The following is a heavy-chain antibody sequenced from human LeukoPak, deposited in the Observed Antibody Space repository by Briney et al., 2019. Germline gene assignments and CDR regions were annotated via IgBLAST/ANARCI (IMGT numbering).Heavy chain of an antibody. D-gene: IGHD3-16*01. CDR1: GFTFSSDA. CDR2: INPAGSVT. Sequence: PGGYLKLSCAASGFTFSSDAMTCVHQAPGKELKWVSRINPAGSVTYHADSVRGRFTISRDTATNTLYLEMNSLRAEDTAVYYCSRDFVGAEDYWGQGTLVTVSS. CDR3: SRDFVGAEDY. J-gene: IGHJ4*02. V-gene: IGHV3-74*01.